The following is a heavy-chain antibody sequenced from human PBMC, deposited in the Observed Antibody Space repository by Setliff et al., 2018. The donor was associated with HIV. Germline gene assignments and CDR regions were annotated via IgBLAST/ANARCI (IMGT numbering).Heavy chain of an antibody. CDR1: GGSISTYY. CDR2: IYYSGTT. D-gene: IGHD2-21*01. J-gene: IGHJ4*02. V-gene: IGHV4-59*01. CDR3: AGDPVGHYSFHS. Sequence: SETLSLTCTVSGGSISTYYWSWLRQYPGKGLEWIVYIYYSGTTSYNHSLKSRLTMSIDTSRNRFSLNLTSVTAADTAVYFCAGDPVGHYSFHSWGQGTQVTVSS.